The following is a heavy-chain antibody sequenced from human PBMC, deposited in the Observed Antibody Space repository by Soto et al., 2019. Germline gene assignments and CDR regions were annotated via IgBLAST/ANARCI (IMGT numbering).Heavy chain of an antibody. CDR1: GFPFSEYA. J-gene: IGHJ3*02. V-gene: IGHV3-30-3*01. CDR2: ISYDDGNVR. Sequence: QEHLVESGGGVVQPGRSLRLSCVASGFPFSEYAMHWVRQAPGKGLEWVAVISYDDGNVRYYADSVQGRFTGSRDNSKNPLFLQMDSLRSEETAVYYCARDQGEAYFPHDGFDMWGQGTVVTVSS. CDR3: ARDQGEAYFPHDGFDM. D-gene: IGHD1-26*01.